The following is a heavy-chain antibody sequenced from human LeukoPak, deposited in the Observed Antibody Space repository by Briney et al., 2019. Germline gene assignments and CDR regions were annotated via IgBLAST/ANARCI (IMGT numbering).Heavy chain of an antibody. D-gene: IGHD3-10*01. Sequence: GGSLRLSCAASGLTVSTNFMSWVRQAPGKGLEWVSFIYSGGETFYADSVKGRFTISRDNSKNTLYLQMNSLGVEDTAMYYCASDSLSYGSGFYSPRYFDSWGQGILVTVSS. CDR3: ASDSLSYGSGFYSPRYFDS. CDR2: IYSGGET. CDR1: GLTVSTNF. V-gene: IGHV3-53*01. J-gene: IGHJ4*02.